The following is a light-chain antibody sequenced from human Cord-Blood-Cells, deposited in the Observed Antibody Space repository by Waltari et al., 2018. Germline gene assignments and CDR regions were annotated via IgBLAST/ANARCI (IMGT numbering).Light chain of an antibody. J-gene: IGLJ3*02. CDR3: QSYDSSNWV. CDR2: EDN. V-gene: IGLV6-57*01. CDR1: GGSPATNE. Sequence: NLLLTHPHSVWGSRGKTVTPSCTASGGSPATNEVQGYQQRPGSSPTTVIYEDNQRPSGVPDRFPGSIDSSSNSASLTISGLKTEDEADYYCQSYDSSNWVFGGGTKLTVL.